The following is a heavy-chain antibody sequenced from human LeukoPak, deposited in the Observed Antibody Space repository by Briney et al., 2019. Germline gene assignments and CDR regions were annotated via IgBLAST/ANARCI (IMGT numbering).Heavy chain of an antibody. J-gene: IGHJ4*02. CDR1: GGSISSYY. Sequence: SETLSLTCTVSGGSISSYYWSWIRQPPGKGLEWIGYIYYSGSTNYNPSLKCRVTISVDTSKNQFSLKLSSVTAADTAVYYCARETKSGYSYGYFDYWGQGTLVTVSS. V-gene: IGHV4-59*01. CDR2: IYYSGST. D-gene: IGHD5-18*01. CDR3: ARETKSGYSYGYFDY.